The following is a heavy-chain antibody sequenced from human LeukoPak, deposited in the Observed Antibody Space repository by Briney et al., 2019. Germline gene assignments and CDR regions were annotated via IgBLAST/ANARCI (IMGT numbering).Heavy chain of an antibody. Sequence: PSETLSLTCTVSGGSISSGSYYWSWIRQPAGKGLEWIGRIYTSGNTNYNPSLQSRVTISVDTSKNQFSLKLSSVTAADTAVYYCARDKGGLGRGYYYMDVWGKGTTVTVSS. J-gene: IGHJ6*03. CDR3: ARDKGGLGRGYYYMDV. CDR1: GGSISSGSYY. V-gene: IGHV4-61*02. CDR2: IYTSGNT. D-gene: IGHD3/OR15-3a*01.